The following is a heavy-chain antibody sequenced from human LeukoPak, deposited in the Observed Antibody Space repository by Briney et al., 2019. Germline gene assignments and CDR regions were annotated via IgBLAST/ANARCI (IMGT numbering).Heavy chain of an antibody. CDR3: ARHGGRDGYNWVDSSHYY. V-gene: IGHV4-39*01. D-gene: IGHD5-24*01. J-gene: IGHJ4*02. CDR1: SASISSGPYY. CDR2: ISYSGTT. Sequence: PSETLSLTCTVSSASISSGPYYWAWIRQSPGKGLEWIGSISYSGTTYYNPSLESRVTISVDTSKNQFSLKLSSVTAADTAVYYCARHGGRDGYNWVDSSHYYWGQGTLVTVSS.